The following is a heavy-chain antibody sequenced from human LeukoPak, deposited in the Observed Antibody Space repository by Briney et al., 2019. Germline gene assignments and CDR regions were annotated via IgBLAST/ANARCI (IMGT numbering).Heavy chain of an antibody. CDR1: GYTFTGYY. Sequence: ASVKVSCKASGYTFTGYYMHWVRQAPGQGLEWMGWINPNSGGTNYAQKFQGRVTMTRDTSISTAYMELSRLRSDGTAVYYCAREVVPAATYMGVWGKGTTVTISS. CDR2: INPNSGGT. D-gene: IGHD2-2*01. CDR3: AREVVPAATYMGV. V-gene: IGHV1-2*02. J-gene: IGHJ6*03.